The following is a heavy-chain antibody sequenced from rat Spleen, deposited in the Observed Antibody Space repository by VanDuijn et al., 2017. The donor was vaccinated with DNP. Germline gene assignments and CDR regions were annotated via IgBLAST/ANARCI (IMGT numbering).Heavy chain of an antibody. CDR1: GYSITSSHR. Sequence: QLQESGPGLVKPSQSLSLTCSVTGYSITSSHRWNWIRTFPGDKLEWMGYINSAGITDYTPSLKSRISITRDTSKNQFFLQVNSVTTEDTATYYCARWDHYIGFAYWGQGTLVTVSS. CDR3: ARWDHYIGFAY. D-gene: IGHD1-1*01. CDR2: INSAGIT. J-gene: IGHJ3*01. V-gene: IGHV3-3*01.